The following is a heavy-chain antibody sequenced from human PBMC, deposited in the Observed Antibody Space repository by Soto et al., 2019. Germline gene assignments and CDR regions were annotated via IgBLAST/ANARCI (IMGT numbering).Heavy chain of an antibody. J-gene: IGHJ6*02. Sequence: QVQLVQSGAEVKKPGSSVKVSCKASGGTFSSYAISWVRQAPGQGLEWMGGIIPIFGTANYAQKFQGRVTITADKSTSTAYMELSSLRSEDTAVYYCARSIAAAGTFYYYGMDVWGQGTTVTVSS. D-gene: IGHD6-13*01. V-gene: IGHV1-69*06. CDR2: IIPIFGTA. CDR1: GGTFSSYA. CDR3: ARSIAAAGTFYYYGMDV.